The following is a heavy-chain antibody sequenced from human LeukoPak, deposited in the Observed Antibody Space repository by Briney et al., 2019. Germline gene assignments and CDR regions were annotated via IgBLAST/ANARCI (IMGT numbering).Heavy chain of an antibody. CDR1: GYTFTSYD. CDR3: ARGISGSYYYYYMDV. D-gene: IGHD3-10*01. Sequence: ASVKVSCKDSGYTFTSYDINWVRQATGQGLEWMGWMNPNSGNTGYAQKFQGRVTMTRNTSISTAYMELSSLRSDDTAVFYCARGISGSYYYYYMDVWGKGTTVTVSS. J-gene: IGHJ6*03. CDR2: MNPNSGNT. V-gene: IGHV1-8*01.